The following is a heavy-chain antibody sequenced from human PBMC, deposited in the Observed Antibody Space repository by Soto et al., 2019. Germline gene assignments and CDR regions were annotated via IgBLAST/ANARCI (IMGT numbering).Heavy chain of an antibody. Sequence: LCLPCAVANGYISSSNCWSWVRQPPGKGMEWIGEIYHSGSTNYNPSLKSRVTISVDKSKNQFSLKLSSVTAADTAVYYFAREGPRIYGDYVLYFFAYWGQGTLVTVSS. J-gene: IGHJ4*02. CDR2: IYHSGST. V-gene: IGHV4-4*02. CDR3: AREGPRIYGDYVLYFFAY. D-gene: IGHD4-17*01. CDR1: NGYISSSNC.